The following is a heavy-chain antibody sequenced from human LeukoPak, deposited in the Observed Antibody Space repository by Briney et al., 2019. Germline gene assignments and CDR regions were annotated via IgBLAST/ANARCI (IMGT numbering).Heavy chain of an antibody. CDR2: ISASGGRT. CDR3: AKEFKRHPYYDFWSGTF. CDR1: GFTFSSYA. J-gene: IGHJ4*02. D-gene: IGHD3-3*01. Sequence: PGGSLRLSCAASGFTFSSYAMSWVRQAPGKGLEWVSAISASGGRTYYADSVKGRFTISRDNTKNTLYLQMNSLRAEDTAVYYCAKEFKRHPYYDFWSGTFWGQGTLVTVSS. V-gene: IGHV3-23*01.